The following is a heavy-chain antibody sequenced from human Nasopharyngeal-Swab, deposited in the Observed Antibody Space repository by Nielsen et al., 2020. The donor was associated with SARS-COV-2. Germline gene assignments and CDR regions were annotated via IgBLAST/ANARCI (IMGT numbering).Heavy chain of an antibody. CDR1: GFTFSRYT. CDR2: ISYDGSNK. J-gene: IGHJ4*02. D-gene: IGHD3-22*01. V-gene: IGHV3-30-3*01. CDR3: ASTPLDSSGYYYAFHY. Sequence: GESLEISCAASGFTFSRYTMHWVRQAPGKGLEWVAVISYDGSNKYYADSVKGRFTISRDISKNTLYLQMNSLRAEDTAVFYCASTPLDSSGYYYAFHYWGRGTLATVSS.